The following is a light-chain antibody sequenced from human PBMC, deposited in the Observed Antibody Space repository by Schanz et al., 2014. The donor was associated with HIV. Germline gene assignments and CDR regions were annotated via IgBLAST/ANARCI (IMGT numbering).Light chain of an antibody. Sequence: QSALTQPASVSGSPGQSITISCTGTSSDVGAYNYVSWFQQRPGKAPQLMIYDVSNRATGVSVRFSGSKSDNTASLTISGLQTEDEADYYCSSYTDSYKTGGTLEVFGSGTKVTVL. CDR2: DVS. CDR3: SSYTDSYKTGGTLEV. J-gene: IGLJ1*01. CDR1: SSDVGAYNY. V-gene: IGLV2-14*03.